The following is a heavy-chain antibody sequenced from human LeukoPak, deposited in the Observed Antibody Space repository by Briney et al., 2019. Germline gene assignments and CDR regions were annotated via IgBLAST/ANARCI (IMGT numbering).Heavy chain of an antibody. J-gene: IGHJ3*02. D-gene: IGHD5-24*01. CDR1: GGSISSYY. Sequence: PSETLSLTCTVPGGSISSYYWSWIRQPPGKGLEWIGYIYYSGSTNYNPSLKSRVTISVDTSKNQFSLKLSSVTAADTAVYYRARGRDGYGDDAFDIWGQGTMVTVSS. CDR3: ARGRDGYGDDAFDI. CDR2: IYYSGST. V-gene: IGHV4-59*01.